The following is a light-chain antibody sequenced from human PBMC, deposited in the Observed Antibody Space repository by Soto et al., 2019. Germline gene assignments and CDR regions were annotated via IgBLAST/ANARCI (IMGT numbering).Light chain of an antibody. CDR3: QQYGSSLLVT. CDR1: QSVSSSY. CDR2: GAS. J-gene: IGKJ4*01. V-gene: IGKV3-20*01. Sequence: EIVLTQSPGTLSLSPGERATLSCRASQSVSSSYLAWYQQQPGQAPRLLIYGASSRATGIPDRFSGSGSGTDFTLSISRLEPEDFAVYYCQQYGSSLLVTFGGGTKVEIK.